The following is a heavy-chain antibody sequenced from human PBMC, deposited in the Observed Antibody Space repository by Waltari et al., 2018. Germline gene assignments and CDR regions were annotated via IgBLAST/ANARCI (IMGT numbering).Heavy chain of an antibody. J-gene: IGHJ6*03. Sequence: QALLVQSETEMKKPGSTVKVSCKASGDTFSGYSFSWVRRAPGQGHEWMGVFVPMFGRIHYARKFQGRVIITADEVTTTVYMEVSSLRYQDTAVYYCVRTYCSSASCLYLDVWGMGTTVIVSS. CDR3: VRTYCSSASCLYLDV. D-gene: IGHD2-2*01. CDR2: FVPMFGRI. CDR1: GDTFSGYS. V-gene: IGHV1-69*01.